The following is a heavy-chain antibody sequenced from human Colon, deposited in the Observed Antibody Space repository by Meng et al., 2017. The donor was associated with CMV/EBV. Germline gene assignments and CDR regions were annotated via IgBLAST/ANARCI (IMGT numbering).Heavy chain of an antibody. Sequence: GASLKISCTGSGFTFSGYWMHWLRQSPEKGLMWVARISHEGSRTIYADSVKGRFTVSRDNARNALYLQMNSLRDDDTAVYYGARDLLGDNDYVFDQWGQGMMVTVSS. CDR2: ISHEGSRT. D-gene: IGHD4/OR15-4a*01. CDR1: GFTFSGYW. J-gene: IGHJ4*02. CDR3: ARDLLGDNDYVFDQ. V-gene: IGHV3-74*01.